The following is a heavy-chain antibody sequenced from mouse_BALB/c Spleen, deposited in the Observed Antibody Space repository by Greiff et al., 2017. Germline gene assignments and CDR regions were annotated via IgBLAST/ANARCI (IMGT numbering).Heavy chain of an antibody. J-gene: IGHJ3*01. CDR1: GFTFSDFY. V-gene: IGHV7-1*02. CDR2: SRNKANDYTT. D-gene: IGHD2-10*01. Sequence: EVKLMESGGGLVQPGGSLRLSCATSGFTFSDFYMEWVRQPPGKRLEWIAASRNKANDYTTEYSASVKGRFIVSRDTSQSILYLQMNALRAEDTAIYYCARGAYYGNYVAYWGQGTLVTVSA. CDR3: ARGAYYGNYVAY.